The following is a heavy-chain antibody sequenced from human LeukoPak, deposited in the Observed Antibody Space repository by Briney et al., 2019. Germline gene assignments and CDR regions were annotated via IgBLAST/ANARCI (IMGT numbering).Heavy chain of an antibody. CDR1: GGSFSGYY. CDR3: ASGGAATVTPNWFNP. J-gene: IGHJ5*02. CDR2: INHSGST. V-gene: IGHV4-34*01. Sequence: SETLSLTCAVYGGSFSGYYWSWIRQPPGKGLEWIGEINHSGSTNYNPSLKSRVTISVDTSKNQFSLKLSSVTAADTAVYYCASGGAATVTPNWFNPWGQGTLVTVSS. D-gene: IGHD4-17*01.